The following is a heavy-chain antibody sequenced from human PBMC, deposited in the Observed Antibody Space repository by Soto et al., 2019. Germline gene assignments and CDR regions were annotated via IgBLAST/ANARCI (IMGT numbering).Heavy chain of an antibody. Sequence: ASVKVSCKASGYTFTSYYMHWVRQAPGQGLEWMGIINPSGGSTSYAQKFQGRVTMTRDTSTSTVYMELSSLRSEDTAVYYCARDDIWRDIVVVPDAPHYYYGMDVWGQGTRVTVSS. CDR3: ARDDIWRDIVVVPDAPHYYYGMDV. CDR1: GYTFTSYY. CDR2: INPSGGST. V-gene: IGHV1-46*01. J-gene: IGHJ6*02. D-gene: IGHD2-2*01.